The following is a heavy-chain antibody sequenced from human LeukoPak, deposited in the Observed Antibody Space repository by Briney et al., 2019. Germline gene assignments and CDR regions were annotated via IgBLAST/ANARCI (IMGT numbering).Heavy chain of an antibody. Sequence: GGSLRLSCAASGFTFSSYSMNWVRRAPGKGLEWVSSISSSSSYIYYADSVKGRFTISRDNAKNSLYLQMNSLRAEDTAVYYCARGLRTYCSSTSCYLLWGQGTLVTVSS. V-gene: IGHV3-21*01. CDR1: GFTFSSYS. CDR2: ISSSSSYI. CDR3: ARGLRTYCSSTSCYLL. J-gene: IGHJ4*02. D-gene: IGHD2-2*01.